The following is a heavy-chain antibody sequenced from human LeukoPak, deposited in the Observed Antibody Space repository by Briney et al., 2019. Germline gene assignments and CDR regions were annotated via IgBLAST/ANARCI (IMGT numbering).Heavy chain of an antibody. V-gene: IGHV3-7*01. CDR3: ARDHIVGATNFDY. D-gene: IGHD1-26*01. CDR1: GFTFINYG. Sequence: PGGSLRLSCAASGFTFINYGMTWVRQAPGKGLEWVANIRQDGGDKYYVDSVKGRFTISRDNAKNSLYLQMNDLRAEDTAVYYCARDHIVGATNFDYWGQGTLVTVCS. CDR2: IRQDGGDK. J-gene: IGHJ4*02.